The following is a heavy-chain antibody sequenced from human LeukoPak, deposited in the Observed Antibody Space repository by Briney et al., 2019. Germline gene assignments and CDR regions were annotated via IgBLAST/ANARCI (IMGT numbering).Heavy chain of an antibody. V-gene: IGHV1-46*01. CDR2: INPSGGST. Sequence: GASVKVSCKSSGYTFTTYYMHWVRQAPGQGLEWVGVINPSGGSTTYAQRFQDRVTTTRDTSTSTVYMELSSLRSEDTAFYYCARSKRNFDYWGQGTLVTVSS. CDR1: GYTFTTYY. J-gene: IGHJ4*02. CDR3: ARSKRNFDY.